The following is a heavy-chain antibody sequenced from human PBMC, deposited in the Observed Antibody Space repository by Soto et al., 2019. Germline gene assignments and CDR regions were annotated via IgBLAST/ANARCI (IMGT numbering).Heavy chain of an antibody. CDR3: ARDYDSSGYYPHDY. Sequence: ASVKVSCKASGYTFTSYGISLVRQAPGQGLEWMGWISAYNGNTNYAQKLQGRVTMTTDTSTSTAYMELRSLRSDDTAVYYCARDYDSSGYYPHDYWGQGTLVTVSS. J-gene: IGHJ4*02. D-gene: IGHD3-22*01. CDR2: ISAYNGNT. V-gene: IGHV1-18*04. CDR1: GYTFTSYG.